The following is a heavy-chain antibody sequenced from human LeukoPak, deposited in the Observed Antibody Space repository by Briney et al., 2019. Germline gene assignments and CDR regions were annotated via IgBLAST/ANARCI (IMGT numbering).Heavy chain of an antibody. Sequence: GASVKVSCKAFGYTFTSNYMHWVRQAPGQGPEGMGVISPSGGSTTYAQKFQGRVTLTRDMSTSTDYLELSSLRSEDTAVYYCARETKNRLYYMDVWGKGTTVTVSS. V-gene: IGHV1-46*01. CDR3: ARETKNRLYYMDV. CDR1: GYTFTSNY. J-gene: IGHJ6*03. D-gene: IGHD1-14*01. CDR2: ISPSGGST.